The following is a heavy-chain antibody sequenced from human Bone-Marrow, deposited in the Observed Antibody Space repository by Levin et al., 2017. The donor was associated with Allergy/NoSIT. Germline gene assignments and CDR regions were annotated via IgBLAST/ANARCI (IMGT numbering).Heavy chain of an antibody. J-gene: IGHJ6*02. CDR1: GASISSGGYY. Sequence: MPSETLSLTCTVSGASISSGGYYWSWIRQHPGKGLEWIGYIYHSGSSDYSPSLKSRLTIAIDTSKNQFSLQLTSVTAADTGVYYCARVNVYRPYFYYGLDVWGRGTTVTVSS. CDR2: IYHSGSS. CDR3: ARVNVYRPYFYYGLDV. V-gene: IGHV4-31*03. D-gene: IGHD5/OR15-5a*01.